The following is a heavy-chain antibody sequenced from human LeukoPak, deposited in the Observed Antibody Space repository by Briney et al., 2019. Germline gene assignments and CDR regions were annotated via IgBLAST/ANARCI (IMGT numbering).Heavy chain of an antibody. D-gene: IGHD4-23*01. Sequence: ASVKVSCKASGYTFTTYDINWVRQATGQGLEWMGWMNPNSGNTGYAQKFQGRVTMTRNTSISTAYMELRSLRSEDAAVYYCARGPNKSDGGNSGSAWFDPWGQGTLVTVSS. CDR1: GYTFTTYD. V-gene: IGHV1-8*01. J-gene: IGHJ5*02. CDR2: MNPNSGNT. CDR3: ARGPNKSDGGNSGSAWFDP.